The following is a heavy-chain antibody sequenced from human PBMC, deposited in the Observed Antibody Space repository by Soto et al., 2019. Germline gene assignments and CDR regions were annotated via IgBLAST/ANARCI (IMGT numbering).Heavy chain of an antibody. CDR3: ARDCLVSSAIDDYYYGMDV. Sequence: ASVKVSCKASGYTFTGYYMHWVRQAPGQGLEWMGWINPNSGGTNYAQKFQGWVAMTRDTSISTAYMELSRLRSDDTAVYYCARDCLVSSAIDDYYYGMDVWGQGXTVTVYS. CDR1: GYTFTGYY. D-gene: IGHD2-21*01. V-gene: IGHV1-2*04. CDR2: INPNSGGT. J-gene: IGHJ6*02.